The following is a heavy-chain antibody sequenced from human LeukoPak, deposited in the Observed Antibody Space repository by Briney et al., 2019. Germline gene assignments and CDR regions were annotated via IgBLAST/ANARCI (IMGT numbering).Heavy chain of an antibody. CDR2: IYYSGST. V-gene: IGHV4-59*08. Sequence: SETLSLTCTVSGGSISSYYWSWIRQPPGKGLEWIGYIYYSGSTNYNPSLKSRVTISVDTSKNQFSLKLSSVTAADTAAYYCARAYYYDSSGYYYSDYYYYYGMDVWGQGTTVTVSS. D-gene: IGHD3-22*01. CDR3: ARAYYYDSSGYYYSDYYYYYGMDV. J-gene: IGHJ6*02. CDR1: GGSISSYY.